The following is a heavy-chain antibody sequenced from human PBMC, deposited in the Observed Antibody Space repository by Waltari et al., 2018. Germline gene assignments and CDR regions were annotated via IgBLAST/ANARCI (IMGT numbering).Heavy chain of an antibody. CDR2: IIPIFGTA. V-gene: IGHV1-69*14. Sequence: QVQLVQSGAEVNKPGSSVKVSCKASGGTFRSYASSWVRQAPGQGLEWMGGIIPIFGTANYAKKFQGRVTITADKSTSTAYMELSSLRSEDTAVYYCARDVVPAAHDAFDIWGQGTMVTVSS. CDR3: ARDVVPAAHDAFDI. CDR1: GGTFRSYA. J-gene: IGHJ3*02. D-gene: IGHD2-2*01.